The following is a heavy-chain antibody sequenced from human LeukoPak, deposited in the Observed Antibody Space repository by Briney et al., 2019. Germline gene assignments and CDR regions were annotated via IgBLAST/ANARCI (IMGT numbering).Heavy chain of an antibody. D-gene: IGHD1-26*01. Sequence: GGSLRLSCAASGFTFNNYAMNWVRQAPGKGLEWVAFIQYDGSNKYYADSVKGRFTISRDNSKNTLYLQMNSLRAEDTAVYYCAKDALTEWELLGWGADDIGCYFDYWGQGTLVTVSS. CDR3: AKDALTEWELLGWGADDIGCYFDY. CDR2: IQYDGSNK. CDR1: GFTFNNYA. V-gene: IGHV3-30*02. J-gene: IGHJ4*02.